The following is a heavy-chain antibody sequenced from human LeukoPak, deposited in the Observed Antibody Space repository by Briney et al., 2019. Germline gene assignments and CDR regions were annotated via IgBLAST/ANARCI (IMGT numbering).Heavy chain of an antibody. J-gene: IGHJ3*02. V-gene: IGHV1-69*06. CDR1: GGTFSSYA. Sequence: SVKVSCKASGGTFSSYAISWVRQAPGQGLEWMGGIIPIFGTANYAQKFQGRVTITADKSTSTAYMELSSLRSEDTAVYYCARVIAVAGTLAFDIWGQGTMVTVSS. D-gene: IGHD6-19*01. CDR3: ARVIAVAGTLAFDI. CDR2: IIPIFGTA.